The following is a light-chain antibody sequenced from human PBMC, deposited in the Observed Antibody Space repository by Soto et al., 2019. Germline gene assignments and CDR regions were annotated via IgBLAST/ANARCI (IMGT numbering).Light chain of an antibody. Sequence: DIQMTQSPSSLSGSAGDRVTITCRASQSISGYLNWYQQKPGKAPKVLMYGTSILQTGVSSRFSGSGSGTDFTLTINSLQPEDFATYYFQQSYSTPWTFGQGNQVEIK. CDR1: QSISGY. J-gene: IGKJ1*01. V-gene: IGKV1-39*01. CDR2: GTS. CDR3: QQSYSTPWT.